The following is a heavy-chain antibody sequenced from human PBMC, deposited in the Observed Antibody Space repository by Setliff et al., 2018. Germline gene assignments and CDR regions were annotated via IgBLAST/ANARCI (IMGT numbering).Heavy chain of an antibody. D-gene: IGHD2-21*02. Sequence: ASVKVSCKASGYTFNNYFLHWVRQAPGQGLEWMGRFHPYSGHTNYAQNFKGRVTMTMDASITTVYMELSRLTAEDTARYYCTTSGGGDCYGCNWFDPWGQGTLVTVSS. CDR1: GYTFNNYF. V-gene: IGHV1-2*06. CDR3: TTSGGGDCYGCNWFDP. CDR2: FHPYSGHT. J-gene: IGHJ5*02.